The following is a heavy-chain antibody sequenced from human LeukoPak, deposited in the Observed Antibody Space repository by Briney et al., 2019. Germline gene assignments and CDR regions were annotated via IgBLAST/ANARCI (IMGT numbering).Heavy chain of an antibody. CDR3: ARLRSWKLFDY. CDR2: INHSGST. V-gene: IGHV4-34*01. Sequence: SETLSLTCAVDGGSFSGYYWSWIRQPAGEVLEWIGEINHSGSTNYNPSLKSRVTISVDTSKNQFSLKLSSVTAADTAVYYCARLRSWKLFDYWGQGTLVTVSS. J-gene: IGHJ4*02. CDR1: GGSFSGYY. D-gene: IGHD6-13*01.